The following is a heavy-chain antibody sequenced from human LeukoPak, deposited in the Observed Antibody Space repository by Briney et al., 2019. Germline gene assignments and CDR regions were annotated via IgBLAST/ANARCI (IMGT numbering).Heavy chain of an antibody. CDR1: GYSFTSYC. J-gene: IGHJ3*02. CDR3: ARQIAYCGGDCYSALYAAFDM. CDR2: IYPGDSDT. V-gene: IGHV5-51*01. D-gene: IGHD2-21*02. Sequence: GESLKISCKGSGYSFTSYCIVWVRQMAGKGLEWMGIIYPGDSDTRYSPSFQGHVTTSAGKSISTAYLQWSSPKASDTAMYYCARQIAYCGGDCYSALYAAFDMWGQGTMVSVSS.